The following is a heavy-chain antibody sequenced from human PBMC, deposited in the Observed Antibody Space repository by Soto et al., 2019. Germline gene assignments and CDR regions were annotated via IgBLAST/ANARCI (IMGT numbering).Heavy chain of an antibody. J-gene: IGHJ4*02. Sequence: QVQLQESGPGLVKPSQTLSLTCTVSCGSISSGGYYWSWIRQHPGKGLEWIGYIYYSGSTYYNPSLKSRVTISVDTSKNQFSLKLSSVTAADTAVYYCARIDKITRNEYYFDYWGQGTLVTVSS. CDR3: ARIDKITRNEYYFDY. D-gene: IGHD1-20*01. V-gene: IGHV4-31*03. CDR1: CGSISSGGYY. CDR2: IYYSGST.